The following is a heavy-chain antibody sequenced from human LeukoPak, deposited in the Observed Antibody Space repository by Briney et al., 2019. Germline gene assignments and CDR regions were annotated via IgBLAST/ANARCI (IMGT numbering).Heavy chain of an antibody. CDR2: ISYDGSNK. V-gene: IGHV3-30*14. D-gene: IGHD6-19*01. J-gene: IGHJ4*02. Sequence: GGSLRLSCAGSGFTFRSYAMHWVRQAPGKGLEWVAVISYDGSNKDYADSVKGRFTISRDNSKNTLYLQMDSLRAEDTAVYYCARGWWLADFDYWGQGTLVTVSS. CDR3: ARGWWLADFDY. CDR1: GFTFRSYA.